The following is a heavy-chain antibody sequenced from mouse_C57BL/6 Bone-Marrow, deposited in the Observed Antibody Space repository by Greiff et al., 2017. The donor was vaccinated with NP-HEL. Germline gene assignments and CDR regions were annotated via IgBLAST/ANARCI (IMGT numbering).Heavy chain of an antibody. V-gene: IGHV6-6*01. Sequence: EVKVEESGGGLVQPGGSMKLSCAASGFTFSDAWMDWVRQSPEKGLEWVAEIRNKANNHATYYAESVKGRFTISRDDSKSSVYLQMNSLRAEDTGIYYCTSPSYDYGDLSYAMDYWGQGTSVTVSS. D-gene: IGHD2-4*01. CDR2: IRNKANNHAT. J-gene: IGHJ4*01. CDR3: TSPSYDYGDLSYAMDY. CDR1: GFTFSDAW.